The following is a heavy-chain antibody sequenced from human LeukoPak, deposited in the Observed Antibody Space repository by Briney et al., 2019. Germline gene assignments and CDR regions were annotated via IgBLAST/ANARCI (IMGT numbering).Heavy chain of an antibody. D-gene: IGHD2-15*01. V-gene: IGHV1-46*01. Sequence: ASAKVSCKASVYTFTTYYTHSVRQTPRQRLERMGIINPSGGSTSYTQKFQGRVTMTRDTSTSTVYMELSSLRSEDTAVYYCASLQGSGPYYFDYWGQGTLVTVSS. CDR2: INPSGGST. CDR1: VYTFTTYY. J-gene: IGHJ4*02. CDR3: ASLQGSGPYYFDY.